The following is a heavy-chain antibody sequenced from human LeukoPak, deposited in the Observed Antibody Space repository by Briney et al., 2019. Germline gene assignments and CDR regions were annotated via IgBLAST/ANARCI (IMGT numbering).Heavy chain of an antibody. D-gene: IGHD2-2*01. CDR3: ARGGYCSSTSCYVFDS. Sequence: SGTLSLTCAVSGGSIISSNWWSWVRQPPGKGLEWIGEIYHSWSTNYNPSLKSRVTISVDKSKSQFSLELTSVTAADTALCYCARGGYCSSTSCYVFDSWGQGTLVTVSS. CDR1: GGSIISSNW. V-gene: IGHV4-4*02. CDR2: IYHSWST. J-gene: IGHJ4*02.